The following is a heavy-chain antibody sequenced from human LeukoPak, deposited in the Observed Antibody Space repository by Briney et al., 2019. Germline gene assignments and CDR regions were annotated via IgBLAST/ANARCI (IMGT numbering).Heavy chain of an antibody. J-gene: IGHJ4*02. Sequence: GGSLRLSCVGSGFTLSSYSMRWVRQAPGKGLEWVSDIGGSGRSTFYADSVKGRFTISRDNAKNTLYLQMNSLRAEDTAVYYCARSTYYYGSGSYYPTANFDYWGQGTLVTVSS. CDR2: IGGSGRST. CDR1: GFTLSSYS. CDR3: ARSTYYYGSGSYYPTANFDY. V-gene: IGHV3-23*01. D-gene: IGHD3-10*01.